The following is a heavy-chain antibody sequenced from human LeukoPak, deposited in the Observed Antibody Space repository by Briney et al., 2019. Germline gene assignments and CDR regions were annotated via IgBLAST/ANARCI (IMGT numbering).Heavy chain of an antibody. CDR3: ARRTTYYYDSSGYDYSFDY. J-gene: IGHJ4*02. Sequence: GGSLRLSCAASGFTFSSYAMSWVRRAPGKGLEWVSAISSSGGATYYADSVKGRFTISRDTSKNTLYLQMNTLRAEDTAIYYCARRTTYYYDSSGYDYSFDYWGQGTLVTVSS. V-gene: IGHV3-23*01. CDR1: GFTFSSYA. CDR2: ISSSGGAT. D-gene: IGHD3-22*01.